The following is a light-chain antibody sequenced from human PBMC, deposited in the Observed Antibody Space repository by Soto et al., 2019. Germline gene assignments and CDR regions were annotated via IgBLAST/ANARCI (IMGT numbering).Light chain of an antibody. J-gene: IGKJ4*02. V-gene: IGKV3D-20*02. CDR1: QSVSSSY. Sequence: EIVLTQSPGTLSLSPGERATLSCRASQSVSSSYLAWYQQKPGQAPRLLIYGASSRATGIPDRFSGSGSGTAFTLTISRLEPEDFACYSCQSRAGWPPTFGRGTKVEIK. CDR2: GAS. CDR3: QSRAGWPPT.